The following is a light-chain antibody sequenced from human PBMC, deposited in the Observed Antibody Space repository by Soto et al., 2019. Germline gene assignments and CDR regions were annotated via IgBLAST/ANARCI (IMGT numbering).Light chain of an antibody. CDR1: SSDDGGYNY. Sequence: QSVLTRPAAVSVSPGQWITISCTGTSSDDGGYNYVPWYQHHPDKAPKLIIFGVSNRPAGISNRSSGSTSGNIASPPISGLQAEDEADYYCRSYTRRSNIVFGTGPKVTVL. J-gene: IGLJ1*01. CDR2: GVS. V-gene: IGLV2-14*01. CDR3: RSYTRRSNIV.